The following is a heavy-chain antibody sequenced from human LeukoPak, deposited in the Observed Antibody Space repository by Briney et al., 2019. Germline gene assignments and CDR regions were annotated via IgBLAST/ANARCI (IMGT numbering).Heavy chain of an antibody. J-gene: IGHJ3*01. CDR3: AGSFGLGNDAFDV. D-gene: IGHD7-27*01. CDR1: GGSVSSNTGA. CDR2: TFYRSRWYN. Sequence: SQTLSLTCAISGGSVSSNTGACNWFRQSPSRGLEWLGRTFYRSRWYNDYAVSVKSRININPDTSKNQFSLLLNSVSPEDTVVYYCAGSFGLGNDAFDVWGQGTVVTVSS. V-gene: IGHV6-1*01.